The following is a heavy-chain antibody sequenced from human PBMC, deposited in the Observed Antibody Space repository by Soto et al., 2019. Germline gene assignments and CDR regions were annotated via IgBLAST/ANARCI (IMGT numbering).Heavy chain of an antibody. CDR1: GGSINNHY. D-gene: IGHD3-10*01. V-gene: IGHV4-4*07. Sequence: SETLSLTCAVSGGSINNHYWTWIRQSTGKGLEWIGRMYTTGDTNYNPSLKSRVTLSLDTSKNHFSLKLSSVTAADTAVYYCARERTMVDSPCWVDISGQATMLT. CDR2: MYTTGDT. J-gene: IGHJ3*02. CDR3: ARERTMVDSPCWVDI.